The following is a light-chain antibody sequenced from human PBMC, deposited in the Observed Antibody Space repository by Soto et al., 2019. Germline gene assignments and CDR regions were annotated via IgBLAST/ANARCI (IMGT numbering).Light chain of an antibody. CDR2: GAS. J-gene: IGKJ3*01. CDR1: QSVTSSH. V-gene: IGKV3-20*01. Sequence: EIVLTQTPGTLSLSPGERATLSCRASQSVTSSHLAWYQQKPGQAPRLLIYGASTRATGIPDRFSGSGSDTDFSLTIRRLDPEDFAMYYCQQYGSSRFTFGPGTKVDIK. CDR3: QQYGSSRFT.